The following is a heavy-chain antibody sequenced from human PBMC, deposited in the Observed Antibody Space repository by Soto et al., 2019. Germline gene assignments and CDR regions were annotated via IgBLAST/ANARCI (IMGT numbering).Heavy chain of an antibody. V-gene: IGHV1-18*01. CDR2: ISAYNYNT. D-gene: IGHD1-26*01. J-gene: IGHJ5*02. CDR1: GYTFTSYG. CDR3: ARGVGALGHWFDP. Sequence: QVQLVQSGAEVKKPGASVKVSCKASGYTFTSYGLSWVRQAPGQGLEWMGRISAYNYNTNYAQKLQGRVTMTTDTSPSTAYIELRSLRSDDTAVYYWARGVGALGHWFDPGGREPWSPSPQ.